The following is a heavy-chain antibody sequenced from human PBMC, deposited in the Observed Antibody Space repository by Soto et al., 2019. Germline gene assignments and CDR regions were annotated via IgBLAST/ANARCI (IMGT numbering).Heavy chain of an antibody. D-gene: IGHD3-10*02. CDR2: MFYSGTP. CDR1: GGSIRSYQ. V-gene: IGHV4-59*01. Sequence: QVQLQESGPGLVKPSGTLSLSCTVSGGSIRSYQWNWIRQPPGKGLEWIGYMFYSGTPHYNPSLRSRVTISLDTSKNQFSLNLSSMTAADTAVYFCARSLVTASYVFDSWGQGTPVTVSS. J-gene: IGHJ4*02. CDR3: ARSLVTASYVFDS.